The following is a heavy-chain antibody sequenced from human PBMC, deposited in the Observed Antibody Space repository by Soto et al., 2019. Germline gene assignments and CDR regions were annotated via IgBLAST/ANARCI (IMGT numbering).Heavy chain of an antibody. Sequence: QVQLVQSGAEVKKPGSSVKVSCKASGGTFSSYTISWVRQAPGQGLEWMGRIIPILGIANYAQKFQGRVTITADKSTSTAYMELSSLRSEDTAVYYCAIFGAVTDTYYFDYWGQGTLVTVSS. D-gene: IGHD2-21*02. J-gene: IGHJ4*02. CDR2: IIPILGIA. CDR1: GGTFSSYT. CDR3: AIFGAVTDTYYFDY. V-gene: IGHV1-69*02.